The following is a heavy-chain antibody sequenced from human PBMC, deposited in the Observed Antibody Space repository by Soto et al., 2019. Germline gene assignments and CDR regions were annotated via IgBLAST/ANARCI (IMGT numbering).Heavy chain of an antibody. CDR2: IKSSGST. J-gene: IGHJ4*02. CDR3: ARLGSSGWYQGSYFDY. CDR1: GGSITRNDHY. Sequence: QLQLQESGPGLVRPSETLSLICTVSGGSITRNDHYWGWIRQSPGKGLEWIGDIKSSGSTNYNLSLKSRVSRAVETYKKQFSLKMNSVTAADTAVYYCARLGSSGWYQGSYFDYRGQGTLVTVSS. V-gene: IGHV4-39*01. D-gene: IGHD6-19*01.